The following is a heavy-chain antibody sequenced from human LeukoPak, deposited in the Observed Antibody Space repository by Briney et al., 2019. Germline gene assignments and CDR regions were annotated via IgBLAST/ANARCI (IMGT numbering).Heavy chain of an antibody. V-gene: IGHV1-2*02. J-gene: IGHJ4*02. CDR1: GYTFTGYY. CDR2: INPNSGGT. CDR3: APHSLSGWHYFDY. D-gene: IGHD6-19*01. Sequence: ASVKVSCKASGYTFTGYYMHWVRQAPGQGLEWMGWINPNSGGTNYAQKFQGRVTMTRDTSISTAYMELSRLRSDDTAVYYCAPHSLSGWHYFDYWGQGTLVTVSS.